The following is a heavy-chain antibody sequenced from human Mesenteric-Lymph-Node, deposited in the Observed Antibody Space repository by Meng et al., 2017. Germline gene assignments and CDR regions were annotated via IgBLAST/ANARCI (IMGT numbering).Heavy chain of an antibody. CDR1: GYSFSTYW. V-gene: IGHV5-51*01. J-gene: IGHJ4*02. D-gene: IGHD6-13*01. CDR3: ARRGTYSSSPGDY. CDR2: IYPDDSDT. Sequence: GESLKISCKGSGYSFSTYWIAWVRQMPGKGLEWMGIIYPDDSDTRYSPSFQGQVTISVDKSSRTAYLQWSSLKASDTAMYYCARRGTYSSSPGDYWGQGTLVTVSS.